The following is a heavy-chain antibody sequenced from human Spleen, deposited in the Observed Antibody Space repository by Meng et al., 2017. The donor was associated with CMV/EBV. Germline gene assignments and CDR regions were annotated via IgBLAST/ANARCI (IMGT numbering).Heavy chain of an antibody. CDR2: NRSRRRKN. D-gene: IGHD2/OR15-2a*01. V-gene: IGHV3-21*05. J-gene: IGHJ4*02. Sequence: EEYGLKKSRKRKKRGRKGKGKGKEWEKKNRSRRRKNYKAETEKGRFTNSRDNAKNSLYLKMNSLRAEDTTVYYCATASIYYFDYWGQGTLVTVSS. CDR3: ATASIYYFDY. CDR1: GLKKSRKR.